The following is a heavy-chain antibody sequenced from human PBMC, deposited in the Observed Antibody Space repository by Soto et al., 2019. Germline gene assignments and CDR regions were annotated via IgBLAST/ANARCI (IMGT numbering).Heavy chain of an antibody. CDR1: GYTFTSYG. CDR3: ARDRQIFGVVIRAFDY. V-gene: IGHV1-18*04. D-gene: IGHD3-3*01. Sequence: GAAVKVSCKASGYTFTSYGISWVRQAPGQGREGMGWISAYNGNTNYAQKLHARVTMTTDTSTSTAYMELRSLRSDDTAVYYCARDRQIFGVVIRAFDYWGQGTPVTVSS. J-gene: IGHJ4*02. CDR2: ISAYNGNT.